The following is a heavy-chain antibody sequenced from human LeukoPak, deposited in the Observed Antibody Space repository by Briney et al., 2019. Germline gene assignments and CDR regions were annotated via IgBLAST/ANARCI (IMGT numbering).Heavy chain of an antibody. Sequence: GGSLRLFCAASGFSLRSYSMKWVRRARGKGLEWVSSITISSNYIYYADSVKGRFTISRDNAKNSLYLQMNSLRAEDTAVYFCARDGHGDGILSGYSYFGMDVWGQGTTVTVSS. J-gene: IGHJ6*02. CDR3: ARDGHGDGILSGYSYFGMDV. CDR1: GFSLRSYS. V-gene: IGHV3-21*01. CDR2: ITISSNYI. D-gene: IGHD3-9*01.